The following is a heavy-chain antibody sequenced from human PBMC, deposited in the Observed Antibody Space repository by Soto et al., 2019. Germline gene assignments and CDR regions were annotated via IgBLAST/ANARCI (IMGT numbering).Heavy chain of an antibody. J-gene: IGHJ6*02. CDR2: INHSGIT. Sequence: QVQLQQWGAGLLKPSETLSLTCAVYGGSFSGYYWSWIRQPPGKGLEWIGEINHSGITNYNPSLKRRVTISVDTSKNQFSLQLSSVTAADTAVYYCARGRSPPFTVTTLGPRYYYGMDVWGQGTTVTVSS. CDR3: ARGRSPPFTVTTLGPRYYYGMDV. V-gene: IGHV4-34*01. CDR1: GGSFSGYY. D-gene: IGHD4-17*01.